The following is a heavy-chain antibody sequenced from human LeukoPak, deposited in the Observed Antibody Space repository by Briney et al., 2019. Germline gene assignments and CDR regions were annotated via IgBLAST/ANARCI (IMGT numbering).Heavy chain of an antibody. D-gene: IGHD3-3*01. CDR2: INPSGGST. V-gene: IGHV1-46*01. J-gene: IGHJ4*02. CDR3: ARVSPYDFWSGYPDY. Sequence: ASVNVSCKASGYTFTTDYIHWVQQAPGQGLEWMGIINPSGGSTTYAQKFQGRVIMTGDTSTSTVYMELRSLRSEDTAVYYCARVSPYDFWSGYPDYWGQGTLVTVSS. CDR1: GYTFTTDY.